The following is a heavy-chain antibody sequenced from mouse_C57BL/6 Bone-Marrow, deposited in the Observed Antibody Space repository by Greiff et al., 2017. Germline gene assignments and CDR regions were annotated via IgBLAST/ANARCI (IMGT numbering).Heavy chain of an antibody. V-gene: IGHV1-76*01. J-gene: IGHJ1*03. CDR1: GYTFTDYY. Sequence: VQLQQSGAELVRPGASVKLSCKASGYTFTDYYINWVKQRPGQGLEWIARIYPGSGNTYYNEKFKGKATLTAEKSSSTAYMQLSSLTSEDSAVYFCARGVTGYFDVWGTGTTVTVSS. CDR3: ARGVTGYFDV. D-gene: IGHD2-3*01. CDR2: IYPGSGNT.